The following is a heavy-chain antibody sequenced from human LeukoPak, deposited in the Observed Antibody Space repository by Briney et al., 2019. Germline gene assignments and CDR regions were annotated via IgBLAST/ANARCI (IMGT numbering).Heavy chain of an antibody. V-gene: IGHV3-23*01. CDR3: VKDLDGAGYFDAFDI. CDR1: GFTFSNYA. Sequence: PGASLRLSCAASGFTFSNYAMNWVRQAPGKGLQWVSGYSGRRSTTYYADSVQGRFIISRDDSKKMLYLQVNSLRVDDTAIYYCVKDLDGAGYFDAFDIWGQGTIVTVSS. J-gene: IGHJ3*02. CDR2: YSGRRSTT. D-gene: IGHD4/OR15-4a*01.